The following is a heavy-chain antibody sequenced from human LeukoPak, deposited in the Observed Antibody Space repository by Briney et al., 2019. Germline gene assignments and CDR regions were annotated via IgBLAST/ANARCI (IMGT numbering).Heavy chain of an antibody. D-gene: IGHD6-19*01. CDR2: INPSSGGT. V-gene: IGHV1-2*02. Sequence: GASLKVSCKASGYTFTGYYMHWVRQAPGQGLEWMGWINPSSGGTNYAQKFQGRVTMTRDTSISTAYMDLSSLRSDDAAVYYCAVLMRAGAPFDHWGQGTLVTVSS. J-gene: IGHJ5*02. CDR3: AVLMRAGAPFDH. CDR1: GYTFTGYY.